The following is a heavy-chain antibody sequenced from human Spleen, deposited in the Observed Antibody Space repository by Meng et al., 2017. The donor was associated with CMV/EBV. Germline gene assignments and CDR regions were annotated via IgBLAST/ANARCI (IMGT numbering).Heavy chain of an antibody. CDR3: AGDYGGNSGL. CDR1: GGSISSYY. CDR2: IYYSGST. J-gene: IGHJ4*02. Sequence: SETLSLTCTVSGGSISSYYWSWIRQPPGKELEWIGYIYYSGSTNYNPSLKSRVTISVDTSKNQFSLKLSSVTAADTAVYYCAGDYGGNSGLWGQGTLVTVSS. V-gene: IGHV4-59*01. D-gene: IGHD4-23*01.